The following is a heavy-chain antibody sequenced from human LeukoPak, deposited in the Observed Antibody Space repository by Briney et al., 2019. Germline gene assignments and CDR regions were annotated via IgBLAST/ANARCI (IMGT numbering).Heavy chain of an antibody. Sequence: GGSLRLSCAASGFAFSSYWMHWVRQAPGKGLVWVSRINSDGSSTSYADSVKGRFTISRDNAKNTLYLQMNSLRAEDTAVYYCARASWNRRDFDYWGQGTLVTVSS. V-gene: IGHV3-74*01. J-gene: IGHJ4*02. CDR2: INSDGSST. D-gene: IGHD1-1*01. CDR1: GFAFSSYW. CDR3: ARASWNRRDFDY.